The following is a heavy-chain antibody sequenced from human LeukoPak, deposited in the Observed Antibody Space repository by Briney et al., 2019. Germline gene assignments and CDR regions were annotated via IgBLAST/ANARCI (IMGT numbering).Heavy chain of an antibody. CDR1: GGTFSSYA. Sequence: SVKVSCKASGGTFSSYAISWVRQAPGQGLEWMGGIIPIFGTANHAQKFQGRVTITADESTSTAYMELSSLRSEDMAVYYCARPYAWFVGSYYGMDVWGQGTTVTVSS. V-gene: IGHV1-69*13. J-gene: IGHJ6*02. D-gene: IGHD3-22*01. CDR2: IIPIFGTA. CDR3: ARPYAWFVGSYYGMDV.